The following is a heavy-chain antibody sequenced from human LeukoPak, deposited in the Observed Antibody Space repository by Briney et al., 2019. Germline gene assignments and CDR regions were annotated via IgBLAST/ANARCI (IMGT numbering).Heavy chain of an antibody. CDR1: GYTLTELS. CDR2: FDPEDSET. V-gene: IGHV1-24*01. J-gene: IGHJ6*04. D-gene: IGHD5-18*01. CDR3: ATDHVDTAMVLDV. Sequence: GASVKVSCTVSGYTLTELSMQWVRQAPGKGLEWMGGFDPEDSETIYAQKFQGRVTMTEDTSTDTAYMELSSLRSEDTAVYYCATDHVDTAMVLDVWGKGTTVTVSS.